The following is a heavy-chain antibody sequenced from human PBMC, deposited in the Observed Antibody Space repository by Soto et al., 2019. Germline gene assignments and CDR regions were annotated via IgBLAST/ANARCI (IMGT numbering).Heavy chain of an antibody. V-gene: IGHV1-69*02. CDR3: ARRASLHLVALDY. CDR1: GGTFSSYT. Sequence: QVQLVQSGAEVKKPGSSVNVSCTASGGTFSSYTISWVRQAPGQGLEWLGRIIPLLGIANYAQKFQGRVTITADKSTSTAYMELSSLRSEDTAVYYCARRASLHLVALDYWGHRTLVTVSS. J-gene: IGHJ4*01. D-gene: IGHD2-15*01. CDR2: IIPLLGIA.